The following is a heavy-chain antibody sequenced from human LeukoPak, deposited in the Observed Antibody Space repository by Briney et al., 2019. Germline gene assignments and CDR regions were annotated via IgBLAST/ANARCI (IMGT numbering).Heavy chain of an antibody. Sequence: GGSLRLSCAASGFTFSSYTLNWVRQAPGKGLEWVSSISTTGSYIYYGDSVKGRFTISRDNAKNSLYLEMNSLGAEDTAVYYCARDYYGDYYFDYWGQGTLVTVSS. CDR1: GFTFSSYT. V-gene: IGHV3-21*01. CDR2: ISTTGSYI. J-gene: IGHJ4*02. D-gene: IGHD4-17*01. CDR3: ARDYYGDYYFDY.